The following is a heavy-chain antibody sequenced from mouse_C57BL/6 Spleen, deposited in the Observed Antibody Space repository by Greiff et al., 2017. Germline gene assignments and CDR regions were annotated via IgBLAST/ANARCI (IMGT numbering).Heavy chain of an antibody. CDR3: ARMDYGSSPSYFDY. CDR1: GFSLSTFGMG. D-gene: IGHD1-1*01. Sequence: QVTLKESGPGILQPSQTLSLTCSFSGFSLSTFGMGVGWIRQPSGKGLEWLAHIWWDDDKYYNPALKSRLTISKDTSKKQVFLKIANVDTADTATYYCARMDYGSSPSYFDYWGQGTTLTVSS. V-gene: IGHV8-8*01. J-gene: IGHJ2*01. CDR2: IWWDDDK.